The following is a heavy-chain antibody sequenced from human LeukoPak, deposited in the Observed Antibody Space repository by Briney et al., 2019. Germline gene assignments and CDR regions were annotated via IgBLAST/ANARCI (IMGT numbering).Heavy chain of an antibody. V-gene: IGHV4-39*07. CDR1: GGSISSSNYY. CDR2: IYYSGST. CDR3: ARGPPYGSGSYSLDY. D-gene: IGHD3-10*01. J-gene: IGHJ4*02. Sequence: SETLSLTCTVSGGSISSSNYYWGWIRQPPGKGLEWIGSIYYSGSTYYNPSLKSRVTISVDTSKNQFSLKLSSVTAADTAVYYCARGPPYGSGSYSLDYWGQGTLVTVSS.